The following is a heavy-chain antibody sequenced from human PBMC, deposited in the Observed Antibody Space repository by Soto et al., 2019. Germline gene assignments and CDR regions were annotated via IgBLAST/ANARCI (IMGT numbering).Heavy chain of an antibody. CDR1: GYTFTSYG. Sequence: ASVKVSCKASGYTFTSYGIHWVRRAPGQRLEWMGWINAANGDTKYSPKFQGRVTITRDTSASTAYMELSSLRSEDTAVDYCARLTGVFRLVLDYWSQGTQITVS. V-gene: IGHV1-3*01. CDR3: ARLTGVFRLVLDY. J-gene: IGHJ4*02. D-gene: IGHD3-16*01. CDR2: INAANGDT.